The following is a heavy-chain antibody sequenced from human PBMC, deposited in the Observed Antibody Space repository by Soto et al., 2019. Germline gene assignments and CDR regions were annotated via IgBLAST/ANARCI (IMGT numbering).Heavy chain of an antibody. CDR3: ARGSEDYYDSSGYLWSWFDP. Sequence: SLSLSCAASGFPFSSYAMHWVRPAPCKGLEWVAVISYDGSNKYYADSVKGRFTISRDNSKNTLYLQMNSLRAEDTAVYYCARGSEDYYDSSGYLWSWFDPWGQGTLVTVSS. CDR1: GFPFSSYA. CDR2: ISYDGSNK. V-gene: IGHV3-30-3*01. J-gene: IGHJ5*02. D-gene: IGHD3-22*01.